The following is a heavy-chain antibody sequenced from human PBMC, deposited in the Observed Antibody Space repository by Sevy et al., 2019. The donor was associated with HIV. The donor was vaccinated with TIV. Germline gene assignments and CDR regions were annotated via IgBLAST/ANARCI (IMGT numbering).Heavy chain of an antibody. Sequence: SETLSLTCAVSGYSISSGYYWGWIRQPPGKGLEWIGSIYHSGSTYYNPSLKSRVTISVDTSKNQFSLKLGSVTAADTAVYYCARLGARYSSGWYQVNDWGQGTLVTVSS. CDR1: GYSISSGYY. J-gene: IGHJ4*02. D-gene: IGHD6-19*01. CDR2: IYHSGST. CDR3: ARLGARYSSGWYQVND. V-gene: IGHV4-38-2*01.